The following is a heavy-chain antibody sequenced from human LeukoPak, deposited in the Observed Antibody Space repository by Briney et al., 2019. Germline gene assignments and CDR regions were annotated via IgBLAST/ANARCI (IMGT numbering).Heavy chain of an antibody. CDR3: AKDIRDYYDSSGFGY. Sequence: PGGSLRLSCAASGFTFDDYAMHWVRQAPGKGLEWVSGISWNSGSIGYADSVKGRFTISRDNAKNSLYLQMNSLRAEDTALYYCAKDIRDYYDSSGFGYWGQGTLVTVSS. V-gene: IGHV3-9*01. CDR1: GFTFDDYA. CDR2: ISWNSGSI. J-gene: IGHJ4*02. D-gene: IGHD3-22*01.